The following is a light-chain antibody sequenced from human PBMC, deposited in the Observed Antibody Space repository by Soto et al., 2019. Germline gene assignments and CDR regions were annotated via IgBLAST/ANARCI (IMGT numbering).Light chain of an antibody. CDR1: QSISSW. Sequence: DIQMTQSPSTLSGSVGDRVTITCRASQSISSWLAWYQQKPGEAPKLLIYDASSLESGVPSRFSGSGSGTEFTLTISSLQPDDFATYYCQQYNSYSRTFGQGTKVDI. V-gene: IGKV1-5*01. J-gene: IGKJ1*01. CDR2: DAS. CDR3: QQYNSYSRT.